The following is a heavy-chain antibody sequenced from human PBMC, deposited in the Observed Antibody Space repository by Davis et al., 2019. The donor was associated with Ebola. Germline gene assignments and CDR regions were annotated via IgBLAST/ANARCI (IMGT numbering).Heavy chain of an antibody. CDR2: INPSGGRT. CDR3: ARDGENVVVPATGTGMDV. Sequence: AASVKVSCKASGYTFTSYYMHWVRQAPGQGLEWMGIINPSGGRTSYAQKFQGRVTMTRDTSTSTAYMELSSLRSEDTAVYYCARDGENVVVPATGTGMDVWGQGTTVTVSS. V-gene: IGHV1-46*01. J-gene: IGHJ6*02. D-gene: IGHD2-2*01. CDR1: GYTFTSYY.